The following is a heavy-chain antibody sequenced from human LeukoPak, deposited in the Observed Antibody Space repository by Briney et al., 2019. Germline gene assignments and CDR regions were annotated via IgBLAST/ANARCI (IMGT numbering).Heavy chain of an antibody. Sequence: ASVKVSCKSSGYTFTDYYMHWVRQAPGQGLEWMGWINPKSGGTSYAQNFQGRVTMTRNTSISTAYMELSRLRSGDTAVYYCAKDLQWELPRGDALDIWGQGTMVTVSS. J-gene: IGHJ3*02. CDR2: INPKSGGT. CDR1: GYTFTDYY. CDR3: AKDLQWELPRGDALDI. D-gene: IGHD1-26*01. V-gene: IGHV1-2*02.